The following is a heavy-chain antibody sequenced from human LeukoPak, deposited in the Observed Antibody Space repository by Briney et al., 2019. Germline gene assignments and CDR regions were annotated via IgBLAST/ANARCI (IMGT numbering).Heavy chain of an antibody. Sequence: PGGSLRLSCAASGFTVSSNYMSWVRQAPGKGLEWVSVIYSGGSTYYADSVKGRFTISRDNSKNTLFLQMNSLRPDDTGVYFCARDIRGWASSWGQGTLVTVSS. CDR1: GFTVSSNY. CDR3: ARDIRGWASS. CDR2: IYSGGST. J-gene: IGHJ4*02. D-gene: IGHD3-10*01. V-gene: IGHV3-53*05.